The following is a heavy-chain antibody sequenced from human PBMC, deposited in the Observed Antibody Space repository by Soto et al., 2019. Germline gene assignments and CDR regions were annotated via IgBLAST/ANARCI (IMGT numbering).Heavy chain of an antibody. Sequence: GGSLRLSCAASGLTFSNFVMHWVRQAPGKGLEWVAATSYDGKNKDHADSVKGRFTISRDNSKNTLYLQMNSLRHEDTAVYFCARERAIAATGIFYYWGQGTLVTVSS. D-gene: IGHD6-13*01. CDR1: GLTFSNFV. CDR3: ARERAIAATGIFYY. CDR2: TSYDGKNK. J-gene: IGHJ4*02. V-gene: IGHV3-30*04.